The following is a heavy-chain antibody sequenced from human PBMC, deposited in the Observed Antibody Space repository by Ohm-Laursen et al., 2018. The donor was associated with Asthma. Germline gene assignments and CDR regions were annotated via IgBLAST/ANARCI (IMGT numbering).Heavy chain of an antibody. CDR3: ARDVMEWYLPAFDF. V-gene: IGHV3-30-3*01. CDR2: GGSYYDGGLK. CDR1: GFTFRSYA. Sequence: RSLRLSCLASGFTFRSYAMHWVRQAPGKGLEWVAVGGSYYDGGLKYYADSVNGRFTVSRDDSKNTLYLQMNSLRPDDTAVYYCARDVMEWYLPAFDFWGQGTLVTVSS. J-gene: IGHJ4*02. D-gene: IGHD3-3*01.